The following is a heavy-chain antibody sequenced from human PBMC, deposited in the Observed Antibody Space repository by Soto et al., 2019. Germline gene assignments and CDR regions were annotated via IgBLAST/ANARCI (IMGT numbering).Heavy chain of an antibody. CDR2: IIPIFGTA. D-gene: IGHD5-12*01. CDR3: ARASIRGYDSGQSDY. CDR1: GGTFSSYA. V-gene: IGHV1-69*13. J-gene: IGHJ4*02. Sequence: AASVKVSCKASGGTFSSYAISWVRQAPGQGLEWMGGIIPIFGTANYAQKFQGRVTITADESTSTAYMELSSLRSEDTAVYYCARASIRGYDSGQSDYWGQGTLVTVSS.